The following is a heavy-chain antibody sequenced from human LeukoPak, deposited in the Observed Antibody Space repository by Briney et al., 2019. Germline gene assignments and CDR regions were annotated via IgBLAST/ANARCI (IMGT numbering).Heavy chain of an antibody. Sequence: GGSLRLSCAASGFTFSSYAMSWVRQAPGKGLEWVSAISGSGGSTYYADSVKGRFTISRDNSKNTLSLQMNSLRAEDTAVYYCARDGPWIQLWTGGAYYFDYWGQGTLVTVSS. J-gene: IGHJ4*02. D-gene: IGHD5-18*01. CDR1: GFTFSSYA. CDR3: ARDGPWIQLWTGGAYYFDY. V-gene: IGHV3-23*01. CDR2: ISGSGGST.